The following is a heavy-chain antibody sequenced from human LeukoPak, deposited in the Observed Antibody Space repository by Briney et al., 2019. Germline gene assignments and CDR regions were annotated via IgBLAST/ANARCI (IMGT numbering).Heavy chain of an antibody. V-gene: IGHV3-20*04. Sequence: GGSLRLSCAASGFTFDDYGMSWVRQAPGKGLEWVSGINWNGGSTGYADSVKGRFTISRDNAKSSLYLQMNSLRAEDMALYYCAKDIGDYRAFDMWGQGTMVTVSS. D-gene: IGHD2-21*02. CDR1: GFTFDDYG. CDR3: AKDIGDYRAFDM. CDR2: INWNGGST. J-gene: IGHJ3*02.